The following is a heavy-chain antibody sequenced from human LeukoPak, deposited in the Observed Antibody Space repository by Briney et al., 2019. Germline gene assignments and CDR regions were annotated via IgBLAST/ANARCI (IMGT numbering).Heavy chain of an antibody. CDR2: INHSGST. J-gene: IGHJ4*02. CDR1: GGPFSGYS. V-gene: IGHV4-34*01. Sequence: SETLSLTCAVSGGPFSGYSWAWIRQPPGKGLEWIGEINHSGSTHYDPSLKRGVTISVDTSKNQLSLSLTSVTAADTAVYYCARQTGSGLFILPGGQRTLVTVSS. CDR3: ARQTGSGLFILP. D-gene: IGHD3/OR15-3a*01.